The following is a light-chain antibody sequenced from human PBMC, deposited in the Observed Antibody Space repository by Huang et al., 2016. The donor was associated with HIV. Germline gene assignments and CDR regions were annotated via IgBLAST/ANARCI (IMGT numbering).Light chain of an antibody. Sequence: DIQMTQSPSSLSASVGDRVTITYRASQTISNYLNWYQLKPGKAPKFLISGASTLQNGVPLRFSGSGSGTAFTLTISNLQPEDFATYFCQQSYNAPRTFGQGTYLEMK. V-gene: IGKV1-39*01. J-gene: IGKJ2*01. CDR1: QTISNY. CDR3: QQSYNAPRT. CDR2: GAS.